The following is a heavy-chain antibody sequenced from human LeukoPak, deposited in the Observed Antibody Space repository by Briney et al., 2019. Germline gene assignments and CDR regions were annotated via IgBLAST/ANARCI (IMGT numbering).Heavy chain of an antibody. D-gene: IGHD1-20*01. V-gene: IGHV4-38-2*02. CDR3: ARPTYNWKPEGWFDP. J-gene: IGHJ5*02. CDR2: IYHSGST. Sequence: PSETLSLTCTVSGYSISSGYYWGWIRQPPGKGLEWIGSIYHSGSTYYNPSLKSRVTISVDTSKNQFSLKLSSVTAADTAVYYCARPTYNWKPEGWFDPWGQGTLVTVSS. CDR1: GYSISSGYY.